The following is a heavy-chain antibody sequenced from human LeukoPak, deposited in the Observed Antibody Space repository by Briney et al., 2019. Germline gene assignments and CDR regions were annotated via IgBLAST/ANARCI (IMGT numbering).Heavy chain of an antibody. D-gene: IGHD3-10*01. CDR2: IWYDGSKR. Sequence: PGGSLRLSCTASGFTFTAHGYHWVRLTPGKGLEWGADIWYDGSKRYYVDSVKGRFTISRDNSKNTVYLQMNSLRVEDTAVYYCARDKARGVLDPWGQGTLVTVSS. J-gene: IGHJ5*02. CDR1: GFTFTAHG. CDR3: ARDKARGVLDP. V-gene: IGHV3-33*01.